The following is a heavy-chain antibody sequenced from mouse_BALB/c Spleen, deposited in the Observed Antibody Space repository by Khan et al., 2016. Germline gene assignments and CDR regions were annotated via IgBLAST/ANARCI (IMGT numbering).Heavy chain of an antibody. J-gene: IGHJ2*01. CDR1: GYTFTSYW. V-gene: IGHV1S41*01. CDR3: ARRGTGYYFDY. CDR2: IAPGSGST. Sequence: DLVKPGASVKLSCKASGYTFTSYWINWIKQRPGQGLEWIRRIAPGSGSTYYNEMFKGKATLTVDTSSSTAYIQLSSLSSEDSAVYFCARRGTGYYFDYWGQGTTLTVSS. D-gene: IGHD4-1*01.